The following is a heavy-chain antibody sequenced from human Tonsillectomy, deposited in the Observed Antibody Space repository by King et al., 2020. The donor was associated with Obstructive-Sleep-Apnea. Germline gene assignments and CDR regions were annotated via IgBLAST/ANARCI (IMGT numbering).Heavy chain of an antibody. D-gene: IGHD3-22*01. CDR1: GGSISSYY. CDR2: IYYSGST. V-gene: IGHV4-59*08. CDR3: ARGSYDSSGYYYSPFDY. J-gene: IGHJ4*02. Sequence: QLQESGPGLVKPSETLSLTCTVSGGSISSYYWSWIRQPPGKGLEWIGYIYYSGSTNYNPSLKSRVTISVDTSKNQFSLKLSSVTAADTAVYYCARGSYDSSGYYYSPFDYWGQGTLVTVSS.